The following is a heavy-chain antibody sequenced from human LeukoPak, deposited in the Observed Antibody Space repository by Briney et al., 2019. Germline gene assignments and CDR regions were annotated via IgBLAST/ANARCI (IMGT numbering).Heavy chain of an antibody. J-gene: IGHJ4*02. V-gene: IGHV1-2*02. D-gene: IGHD3-3*01. CDR1: GYTFTGYY. Sequence: ASVKVSCKASGYTFTGYYMHWVRQAPGQGLEWMGWINPNSGGTNYAQKFQGRVTMTRDTSISTAYMEMSSLRSDDTALYFCARDNFWSGYYIDYWGQGTLVTVSS. CDR3: ARDNFWSGYYIDY. CDR2: INPNSGGT.